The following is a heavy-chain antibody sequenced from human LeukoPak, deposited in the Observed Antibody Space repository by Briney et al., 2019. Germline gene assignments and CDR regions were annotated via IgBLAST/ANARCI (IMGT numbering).Heavy chain of an antibody. CDR2: VAHKGPT. V-gene: IGHV4-59*01. CDR1: GASLSDYY. J-gene: IGHJ4*02. D-gene: IGHD5-24*01. Sequence: SETLSLTCAVYGASLSDYYWSWMRQPPGKGLQWIGEVAHKGPTVYSPTHNRKYNPSFKSRVTMSVDPSKNQFSLKLSSVTAADTAVYYCARDGGSGMATLYWGQGTLVTVSS. CDR3: ARDGGSGMATLY.